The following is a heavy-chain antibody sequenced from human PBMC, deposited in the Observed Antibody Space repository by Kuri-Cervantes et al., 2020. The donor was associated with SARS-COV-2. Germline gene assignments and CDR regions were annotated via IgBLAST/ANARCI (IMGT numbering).Heavy chain of an antibody. D-gene: IGHD3-10*01. Sequence: SETLSLTCTVSGGSISSSSYYWSWIRQPPGKGLEWIGYIYYSGSTYYNPSLKSRVTISVDTSKNQFSLKLSSVTAADTAVYYCARGRPSYYGSGSYLTWFDPWGQGTLVTVSS. V-gene: IGHV4-30-4*08. J-gene: IGHJ5*02. CDR2: IYYSGST. CDR3: ARGRPSYYGSGSYLTWFDP. CDR1: GGSISSSSYY.